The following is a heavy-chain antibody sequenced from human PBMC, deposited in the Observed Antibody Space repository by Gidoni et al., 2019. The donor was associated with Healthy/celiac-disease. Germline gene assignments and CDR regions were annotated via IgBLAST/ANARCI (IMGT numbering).Heavy chain of an antibody. CDR3: ATGGKIYCLYYFDH. V-gene: IGHV3-49*04. CDR1: GLELGEYV. Sequence: EVQLVESGGGLQQAGRSRRLSCAVSGLELGEYVLSWVRQAPGKGLEWVGFVITQLYRGTDEYSASVKGRFNSSRDDSKGIAYLQMNRLELEDSATYYCATGGKIYCLYYFDHWGPGTQVTVSS. J-gene: IGHJ4*02. CDR2: VITQLYRGTD. D-gene: IGHD2-15*01.